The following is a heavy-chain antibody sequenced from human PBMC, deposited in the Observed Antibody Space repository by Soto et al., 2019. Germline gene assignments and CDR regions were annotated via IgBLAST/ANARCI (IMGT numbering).Heavy chain of an antibody. CDR2: INAANGDT. D-gene: IGHD3-10*01. V-gene: IGHV1-3*01. Sequence: ASVKVSCKASGYTFTSYGIHWVRQAPGQRLEWMGWINAANGDTKYSPKFQGRVTMTRNTSISTAYMELSSLRSEDTAVYYCARMGAGFGELFTYYYGMDVWGQGTTVTVSS. J-gene: IGHJ6*02. CDR3: ARMGAGFGELFTYYYGMDV. CDR1: GYTFTSYG.